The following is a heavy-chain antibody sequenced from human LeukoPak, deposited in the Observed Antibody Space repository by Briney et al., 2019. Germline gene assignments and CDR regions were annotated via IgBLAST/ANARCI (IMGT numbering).Heavy chain of an antibody. V-gene: IGHV3-23*01. CDR1: GFSFSSYH. Sequence: PPGGSLRLSCLASGFSFSSYHMTWVRQPPGKGLEWVSSMYGSARSGGPFYTDSVKGRFTISRDNPLNTLYLQMNGLRVDDTALYYCVRAPSGLIKGSYDLWGQGTMVSVSS. CDR3: VRAPSGLIKGSYDL. CDR2: MYGSARSGGP. D-gene: IGHD1-26*01. J-gene: IGHJ3*01.